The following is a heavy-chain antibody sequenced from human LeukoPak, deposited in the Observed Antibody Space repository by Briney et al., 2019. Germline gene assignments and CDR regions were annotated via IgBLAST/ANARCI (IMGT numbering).Heavy chain of an antibody. CDR1: GGSISSYY. CDR3: ARMMGGSYYLDY. CDR2: IYYSGST. Sequence: PSETLSLTCTVSGGSISSYYWSWIRQPPGKGLEWIGYIYYSGSTNYNPSLKSRVTISVDTSKNQFSLKLSSVTAADTAVYYCARMMGGSYYLDYWGQGTLVTVSS. D-gene: IGHD1-26*01. V-gene: IGHV4-59*01. J-gene: IGHJ4*02.